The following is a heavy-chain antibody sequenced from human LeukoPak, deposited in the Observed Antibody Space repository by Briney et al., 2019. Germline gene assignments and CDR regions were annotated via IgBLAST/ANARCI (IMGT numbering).Heavy chain of an antibody. CDR3: ARSTYYYGSGSYYSSSFDY. J-gene: IGHJ4*02. V-gene: IGHV4-39*07. CDR1: GGSIGSSSYY. D-gene: IGHD3-10*01. Sequence: SETLSLTCTVSGGSIGSSSYYWGWIRQPPGKGLEWIGSIYYSGSTYYNPSLKSRVTISVDTSKNQFSLKLSSVTAADTAVYYCARSTYYYGSGSYYSSSFDYWGQGTLVTVSS. CDR2: IYYSGST.